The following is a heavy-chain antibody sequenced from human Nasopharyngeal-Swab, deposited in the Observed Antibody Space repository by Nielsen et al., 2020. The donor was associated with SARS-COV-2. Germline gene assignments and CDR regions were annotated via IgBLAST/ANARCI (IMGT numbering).Heavy chain of an antibody. V-gene: IGHV4-4*02. J-gene: IGHJ4*02. CDR3: ARAVVWVGAAPSAVWGYFDY. CDR2: IYHSGST. D-gene: IGHD2-15*01. Sequence: WIRQPPGKGLEWIGEIYHSGSTNYNPSLKSRVTISVDNSKNQFSLCLSSVTAADTAVYYCARAVVWVGAAPSAVWGYFDYWGQGTLVTVSS.